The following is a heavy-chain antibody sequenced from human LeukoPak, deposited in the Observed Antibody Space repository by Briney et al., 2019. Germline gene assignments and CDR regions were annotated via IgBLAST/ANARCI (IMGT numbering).Heavy chain of an antibody. V-gene: IGHV3-33*01. J-gene: IGHJ4*02. CDR1: GFTLSSHG. CDR2: IWSDGSRT. Sequence: GRSLRLSCAVSGFTLSSHGMHWVRQAPGKGPEWVAVIWSDGSRTNYADAVKGRFTISRDNSRNTVYLQVNSLRVDDTAVYYCARDPNLDYWGQGTLVTVSS. CDR3: ARDPNLDY.